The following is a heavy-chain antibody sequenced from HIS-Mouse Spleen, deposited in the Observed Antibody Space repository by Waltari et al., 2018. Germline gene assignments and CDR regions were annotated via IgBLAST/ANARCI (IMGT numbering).Heavy chain of an antibody. CDR1: GGSISSSSYY. CDR3: ASQGSPDYYDSSVGAFDI. V-gene: IGHV4-39*07. CDR2: IYYSGST. J-gene: IGHJ3*02. D-gene: IGHD3-22*01. Sequence: QLQLQESGPGLVKPSETLSLTCTVSGGSISSSSYYWGWIRQPPGKGLEWLGSIYYSGSTYYNPSLKSRVTISVDTSKNQFSLKLSSVTAADTAVYYCASQGSPDYYDSSVGAFDIWGQGTMVTVSS.